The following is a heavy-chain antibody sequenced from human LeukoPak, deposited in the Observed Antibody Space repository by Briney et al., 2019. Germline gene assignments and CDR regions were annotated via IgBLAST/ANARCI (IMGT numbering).Heavy chain of an antibody. CDR3: ARYQSETSLDY. Sequence: GGSLRLSCAASGFTFSYYEMNWVRQAPGKGLEWVSYISSSGGTIYYADSVKGRFTISRDNAKNSLYLQMNSLRAEDTAVYYCARYQSETSLDYWGQGTLVTVSS. CDR2: ISSSGGTI. CDR1: GFTFSYYE. J-gene: IGHJ4*02. V-gene: IGHV3-48*03. D-gene: IGHD2-2*01.